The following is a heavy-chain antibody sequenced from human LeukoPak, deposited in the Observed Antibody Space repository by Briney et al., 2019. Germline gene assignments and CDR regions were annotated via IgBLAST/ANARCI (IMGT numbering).Heavy chain of an antibody. CDR2: IIPIFGTA. Sequence: SVKVSCKASGGTFSSYAISWLRQAPGQGLEWMGGIIPIFGTANYAQKFQGRVTITTDESTSTAYMELSSLRSADTAVYYCAREASYSGSYIVDNWGQGTLVTVSS. CDR3: AREASYSGSYIVDN. J-gene: IGHJ4*02. V-gene: IGHV1-69*05. CDR1: GGTFSSYA. D-gene: IGHD1-26*01.